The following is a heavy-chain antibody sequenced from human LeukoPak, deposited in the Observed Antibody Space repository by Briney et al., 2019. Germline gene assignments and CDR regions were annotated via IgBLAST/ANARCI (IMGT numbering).Heavy chain of an antibody. J-gene: IGHJ4*02. CDR2: IWYDGSNK. Sequence: GGSLRLSCAASGFTFSSYGMHWVRQAPGKGLEWVAIIWYDGSNKYYADSLKGRFTISRDNSKNTLYLQMNSLRAEDTAMYYCARGPKSYGIVYYFDYWGQGTLVTVSS. V-gene: IGHV3-33*01. CDR3: ARGPKSYGIVYYFDY. D-gene: IGHD1-26*01. CDR1: GFTFSSYG.